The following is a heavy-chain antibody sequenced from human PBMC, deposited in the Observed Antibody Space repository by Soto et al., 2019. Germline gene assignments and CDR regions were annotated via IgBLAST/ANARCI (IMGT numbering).Heavy chain of an antibody. CDR2: IYHSGST. Sequence: QLQLQESGSGLVKPSQTLSLTCAVSGGSISSRDYSWSWIRQPPGKGLEWIGYIYHSGSTYYNPSLKSRVTISVDRSKNQFSLKLSSVTAADTAVYYCARGLDFWSGYAYFDYWGQRTLVTVSS. J-gene: IGHJ4*02. V-gene: IGHV4-30-2*01. CDR3: ARGLDFWSGYAYFDY. D-gene: IGHD3-3*01. CDR1: GGSISSRDYS.